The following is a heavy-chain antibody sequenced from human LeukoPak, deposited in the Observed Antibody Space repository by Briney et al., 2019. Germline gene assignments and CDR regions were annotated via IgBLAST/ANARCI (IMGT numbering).Heavy chain of an antibody. V-gene: IGHV1-2*02. Sequence: ASVKVSCKASGYTFTGYYMHWVRQAPGQGLEWMGWINPNSGGTNYAQKFQGRVTMTRDTSISTAYMELGRLRSDDTAVYYCAREYQLLCDWFDPWGQGTLVTVSS. J-gene: IGHJ5*02. CDR2: INPNSGGT. CDR1: GYTFTGYY. D-gene: IGHD2-2*01. CDR3: AREYQLLCDWFDP.